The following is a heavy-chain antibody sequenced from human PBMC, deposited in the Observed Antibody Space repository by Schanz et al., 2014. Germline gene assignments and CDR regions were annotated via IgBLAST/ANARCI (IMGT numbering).Heavy chain of an antibody. CDR1: GFTFRGYW. Sequence: EVQLLASGGGLVQPGGSLRVSCAASGFTFRGYWMTWVRQAPGKGLEWVANIEPDGSEKYYVDSVKGRFTISRDNAKNLLYLEMSSLRVEDTAMYYCARAGGLPGTSRGLFDYWGQGALVTVSS. CDR3: ARAGGLPGTSRGLFDY. V-gene: IGHV3-7*01. D-gene: IGHD1-7*01. J-gene: IGHJ4*02. CDR2: IEPDGSEK.